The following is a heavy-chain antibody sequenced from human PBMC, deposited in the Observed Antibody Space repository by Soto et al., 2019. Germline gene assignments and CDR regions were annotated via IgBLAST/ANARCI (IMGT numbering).Heavy chain of an antibody. Sequence: GGSLRLSCAASGFTFSGYSMSWVRQAPGKGLEWVSAISGSGGSTYYADSVKGRFTISRDNSKNTLYLQMNSLRAEDTAVYYCAKDSRLLFDYWGQGTLVTVSS. CDR2: ISGSGGST. CDR1: GFTFSGYS. CDR3: AKDSRLLFDY. V-gene: IGHV3-23*01. D-gene: IGHD4-17*01. J-gene: IGHJ4*02.